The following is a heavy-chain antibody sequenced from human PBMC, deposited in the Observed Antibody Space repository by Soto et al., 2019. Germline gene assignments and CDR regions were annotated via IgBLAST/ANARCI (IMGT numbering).Heavy chain of an antibody. CDR1: GFTFSSYA. J-gene: IGHJ4*02. D-gene: IGHD2-21*02. CDR2: IWNDGSNE. Sequence: GGSLGLSCAASGFTFSSYAMHWVRQAPGKGLEWVAVIWNDGSNEAYADSVKGRFTISRDISKNTLYVQMSSLRGEDSAVYYCARAATAKFDFWGVGTLVTVSS. CDR3: ARAATAKFDF. V-gene: IGHV3-33*08.